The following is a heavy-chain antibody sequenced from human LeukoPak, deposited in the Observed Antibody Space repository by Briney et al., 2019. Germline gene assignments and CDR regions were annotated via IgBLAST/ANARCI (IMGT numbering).Heavy chain of an antibody. CDR1: GGSIGSGDYY. V-gene: IGHV4-30-4*01. CDR2: IYYSGST. J-gene: IGHJ4*02. D-gene: IGHD1-26*01. CDR3: ASRIVGATSSPFDY. Sequence: PSETLSLTCTVSGGSIGSGDYYWSWIRQPPGKGLEWIGYIYYSGSTYYNPFLKSRVTISVDTTKNQFSLKLSSVTAADTAVYYCASRIVGATSSPFDYWGQGTLVTVSS.